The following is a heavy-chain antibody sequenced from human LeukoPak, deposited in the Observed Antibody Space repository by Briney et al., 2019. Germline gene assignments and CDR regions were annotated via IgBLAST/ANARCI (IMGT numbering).Heavy chain of an antibody. Sequence: SETLSLTCTVSGGSISNYYWSWIRQPAGKGLEWIGRIYTSGSTNYNPSLKSRVTISVDTSKNQFSLKLSSVTAADTAVYYCASQPIEGAGSGSYYNVYFDYWGQGTLVTVSS. CDR3: ASQPIEGAGSGSYYNVYFDY. J-gene: IGHJ4*02. V-gene: IGHV4-4*07. D-gene: IGHD3-10*01. CDR1: GGSISNYY. CDR2: IYTSGST.